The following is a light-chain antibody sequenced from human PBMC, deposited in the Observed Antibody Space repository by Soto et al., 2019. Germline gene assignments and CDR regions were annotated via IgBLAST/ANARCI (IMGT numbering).Light chain of an antibody. CDR1: QSISSW. CDR3: LQDYDYPRT. V-gene: IGKV1-5*01. CDR2: AAS. J-gene: IGKJ1*01. Sequence: DIQMTQSPSTLSASVGDRVTITCRASQSISSWLAWYQQKAGKAPNLLISAASRLQSGVPSRFSGRGSGTDFTLTISSLQPEDFATYYCLQDYDYPRTFGQGTKVDNK.